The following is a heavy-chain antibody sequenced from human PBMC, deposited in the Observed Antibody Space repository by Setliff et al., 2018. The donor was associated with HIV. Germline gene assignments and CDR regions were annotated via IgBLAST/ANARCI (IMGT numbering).Heavy chain of an antibody. CDR3: ARLRITMIMMLNYFDY. CDR2: INHSGST. D-gene: IGHD3-22*01. CDR1: GGSFNGYY. J-gene: IGHJ4*02. V-gene: IGHV4-34*10. Sequence: SETLSLTCAVYGGSFNGYYWSWIRQPPGKGLEWIGEINHSGSTNYNPSLKSRVTMSVDKSKNQFSLRLTSVTAADTAVYFCARLRITMIMMLNYFDYWGQGTLFTVSS.